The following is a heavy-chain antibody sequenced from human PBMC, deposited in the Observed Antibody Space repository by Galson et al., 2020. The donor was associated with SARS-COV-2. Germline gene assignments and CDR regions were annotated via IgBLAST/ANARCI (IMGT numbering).Heavy chain of an antibody. J-gene: IGHJ4*02. D-gene: IGHD3-10*01. V-gene: IGHV4-39*07. CDR3: SKSTPPYITFDS. CDR1: GGSISTKTYY. CDR2: IYSYGTT. Sequence: SETLSLTCTVSGGSISTKTYYWGWIRQSPEKGLEWIGSIYSYGTTYYNPSLKSRVTISVDTSKNQFYLKVNSVTAADTAVYYCSKSTPPYITFDSWGPGTLVSVSS.